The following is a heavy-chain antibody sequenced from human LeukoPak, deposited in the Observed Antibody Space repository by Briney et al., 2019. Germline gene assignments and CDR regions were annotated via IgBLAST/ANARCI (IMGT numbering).Heavy chain of an antibody. J-gene: IGHJ6*03. CDR1: GYTFTSYD. V-gene: IGHV1-8*01. Sequence: ASVKVSCKASGYTFTSYDINWVRQATGQELEWMGWMNPNSGNTGDAQKFQGRVTMTRNTSISTAYMELSSLRSEDTAVYYCARGPFIYCSGGSCYSEVYYYYYMDVWGKGTTVTVSS. CDR3: ARGPFIYCSGGSCYSEVYYYYYMDV. CDR2: MNPNSGNT. D-gene: IGHD2-15*01.